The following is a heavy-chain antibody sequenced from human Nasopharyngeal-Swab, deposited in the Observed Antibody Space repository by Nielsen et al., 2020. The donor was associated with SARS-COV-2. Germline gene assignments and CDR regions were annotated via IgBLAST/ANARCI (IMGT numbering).Heavy chain of an antibody. J-gene: IGHJ3*02. Sequence: ASVKVSCKASGYTFTNYGINWVRQAPGQGLEWMGWISTYNGDTNSAQKFRNRVTMTTETSTSIAYMELTSLTSDDTAVYYCARDQTVYFHEQYGWDGFDIWGQGTMVTVSS. D-gene: IGHD3-10*01. CDR3: ARDQTVYFHEQYGWDGFDI. CDR2: ISTYNGDT. V-gene: IGHV1-18*01. CDR1: GYTFTNYG.